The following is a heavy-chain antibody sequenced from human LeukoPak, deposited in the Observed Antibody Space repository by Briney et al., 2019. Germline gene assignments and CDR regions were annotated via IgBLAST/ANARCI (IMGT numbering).Heavy chain of an antibody. CDR1: GFTFDDYA. D-gene: IGHD2-2*01. J-gene: IGHJ3*02. Sequence: GGSLRLSCAASGFTFDDYAMHWVRQAPGKGLEWVSGISWNSGSIGYADSVKGRFTISRDNAKNSLYLQMNSLRAEDMALYYCATTLVPAAHGAFDIWGQGTMVTVSS. CDR2: ISWNSGSI. CDR3: ATTLVPAAHGAFDI. V-gene: IGHV3-9*03.